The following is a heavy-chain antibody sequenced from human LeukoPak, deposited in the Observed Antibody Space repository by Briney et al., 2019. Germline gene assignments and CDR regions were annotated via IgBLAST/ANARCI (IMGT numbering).Heavy chain of an antibody. CDR2: INHSGST. CDR1: GGSFSGYY. V-gene: IGHV4-34*01. J-gene: IGHJ6*03. CDR3: ARVVRCSSTSCYLGGYYYYYMDV. Sequence: SETLSRNGAVYGGSFSGYYWSWIRQPPGKGLEWIGEINHSGSTNYNPSLKSRVTISVDTSKNQFSLKLSSVTAADTAVYYCARVVRCSSTSCYLGGYYYYYMDVWGKGTTVTISS. D-gene: IGHD2-2*01.